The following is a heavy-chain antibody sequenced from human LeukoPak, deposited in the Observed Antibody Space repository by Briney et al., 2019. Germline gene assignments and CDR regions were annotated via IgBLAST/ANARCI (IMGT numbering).Heavy chain of an antibody. J-gene: IGHJ6*02. CDR3: ATTRGLVRYYYGMDV. CDR1: GGSISSSSYY. V-gene: IGHV4-39*01. D-gene: IGHD1-26*01. CDR2: IYYSGST. Sequence: PSETLSLTCTVSGGSISSSSYYWGWIRQPPGKGLEWTGSIYYSGSTYYNPSLKSRVTISVDTSKNQFSLKLSSVTAADTAVYYCATTRGLVRYYYGMDVWGQGTTVTVSS.